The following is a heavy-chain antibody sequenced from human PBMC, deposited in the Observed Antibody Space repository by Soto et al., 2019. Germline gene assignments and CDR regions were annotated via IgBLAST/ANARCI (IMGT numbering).Heavy chain of an antibody. Sequence: GGSLRLSCAASGFTFSSYAMSWVRQAPGKGLEWVSAISGSGGSTYYADSVKGRFTISRDNSKNTLYLQMNSLRAEDTAVYYCAKDLPALVAVAVYFDYWGQGTLVTVSS. CDR2: ISGSGGST. CDR3: AKDLPALVAVAVYFDY. D-gene: IGHD6-19*01. J-gene: IGHJ4*02. V-gene: IGHV3-23*01. CDR1: GFTFSSYA.